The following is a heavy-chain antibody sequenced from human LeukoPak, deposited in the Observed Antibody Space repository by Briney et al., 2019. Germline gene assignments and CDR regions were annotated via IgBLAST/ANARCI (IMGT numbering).Heavy chain of an antibody. J-gene: IGHJ3*02. CDR2: IYYSGST. CDR3: ARLNENQRDAFDI. CDR1: GGSISSYY. V-gene: IGHV4-59*01. Sequence: SETLSLTCTVSGGSISSYYWSWIRQPPGKGLEWIGYIYYSGSTNYNPSLKSRVTISIDTSKNQFSPRLSSVTAADTAMYYCARLNENQRDAFDIWGQGTMVTVSS. D-gene: IGHD1-14*01.